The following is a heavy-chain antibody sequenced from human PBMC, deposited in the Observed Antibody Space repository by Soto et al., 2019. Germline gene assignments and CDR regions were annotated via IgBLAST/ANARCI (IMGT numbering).Heavy chain of an antibody. V-gene: IGHV3-23*01. CDR2: ISGSGGST. Sequence: GGPLILSCAASGFNFRGHAVSWVRQAPGKGLEWVSAISGSGGSTYYADSVKGRFTISRDNSKNTLYLQMNSLRAEDTAVYYCARRVNLPYYYDSSGYCVDYWGQGTLVTVSS. CDR1: GFNFRGHA. D-gene: IGHD3-22*01. J-gene: IGHJ4*02. CDR3: ARRVNLPYYYDSSGYCVDY.